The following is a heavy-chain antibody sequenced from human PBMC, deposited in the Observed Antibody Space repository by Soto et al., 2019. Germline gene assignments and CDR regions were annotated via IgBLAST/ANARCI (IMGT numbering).Heavy chain of an antibody. J-gene: IGHJ1*01. CDR2: IYTSGST. V-gene: IGHV4-4*07. CDR3: ARGYSSSWYDYFQQ. Sequence: SETLSLTCTVSGGSISSYYWSWIRQPAGKGLEWIGRIYTSGSTNYNPSLKSRVTMSVDTSKNQFSLKLSSVTAADTAVYYCARGYSSSWYDYFQQSGPGTFVTVYS. D-gene: IGHD6-13*01. CDR1: GGSISSYY.